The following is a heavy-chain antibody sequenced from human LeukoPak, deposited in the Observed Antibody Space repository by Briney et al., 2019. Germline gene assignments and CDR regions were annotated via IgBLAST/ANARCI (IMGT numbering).Heavy chain of an antibody. CDR2: ISAYNGNT. CDR1: GYTFTSYG. D-gene: IGHD5-18*01. CDR3: ARDWSGYSYGYGYYYGMDV. Sequence: ASVKVSCKASGYTFTSYGIGWVRQAPGQGLEWMGWISAYNGNTNYAQKLQGRVTMTTDTSTSTAYMELRSPRSDDTAVYYCARDWSGYSYGYGYYYGMDVWGQGTTVTVSS. V-gene: IGHV1-18*01. J-gene: IGHJ6*02.